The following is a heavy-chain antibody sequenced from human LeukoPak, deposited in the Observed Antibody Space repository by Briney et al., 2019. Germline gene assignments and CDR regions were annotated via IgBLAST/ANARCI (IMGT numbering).Heavy chain of an antibody. CDR1: GFTFSDYP. Sequence: GGSLRLSCSASGFTFSDYPMHWVRQTPGKGLEYVSAISKNGDDTYYADSVKGRFTISRDNSKNALYLQMSSLRTEDAAVFYCVQVGSNYYLNWGQGTLVIVSS. D-gene: IGHD4-11*01. CDR2: ISKNGDDT. CDR3: VQVGSNYYLN. J-gene: IGHJ4*02. V-gene: IGHV3-64D*06.